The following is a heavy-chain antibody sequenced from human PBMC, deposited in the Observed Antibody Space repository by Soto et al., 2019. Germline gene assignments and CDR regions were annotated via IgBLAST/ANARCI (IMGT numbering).Heavy chain of an antibody. CDR3: ARDLSYGQNTFDY. D-gene: IGHD5-18*01. CDR1: GGSISSRGYS. J-gene: IGHJ4*02. V-gene: IGHV4-61*08. CDR2: IYYSGST. Sequence: SETLSLTCAVSGGSISSRGYSWSWIRQPPGKGLEWIGYIYYSGSTNYNPSLKSRVTISVDTSKNQFSLKLSSVTAADTAVYYCARDLSYGQNTFDYWGQGTLVTVSS.